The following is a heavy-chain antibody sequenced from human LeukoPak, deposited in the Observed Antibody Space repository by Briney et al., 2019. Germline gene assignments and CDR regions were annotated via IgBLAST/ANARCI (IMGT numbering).Heavy chain of an antibody. Sequence: SETLSLTCTVSGGSISSSSYYWGWIRQPPGKGLEWIGSIYYSGSTYYNPSLKSRVTISVDTSKNQFSLKLSSVTAADTAVYYRARPTRDGYDYWGQGTLVTVSS. J-gene: IGHJ4*02. V-gene: IGHV4-39*01. CDR3: ARPTRDGYDY. CDR2: IYYSGST. D-gene: IGHD5-24*01. CDR1: GGSISSSSYY.